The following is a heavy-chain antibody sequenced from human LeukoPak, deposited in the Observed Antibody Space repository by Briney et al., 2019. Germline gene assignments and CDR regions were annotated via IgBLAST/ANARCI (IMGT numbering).Heavy chain of an antibody. CDR3: ARGQAFITMIVVVTADLFDY. CDR1: GGSVISGHYC. D-gene: IGHD3-22*01. J-gene: IGHJ4*02. Sequence: SETLSLTCTVSGGSVISGHYCWGWVRQPPGKGLQWIASVHFNGQTYSNPSLSGRVTMSIDTSKNQFSLKVTSLTAADTAVYYCARGQAFITMIVVVTADLFDYWGQGTLVTVSS. V-gene: IGHV4-39*01. CDR2: VHFNGQT.